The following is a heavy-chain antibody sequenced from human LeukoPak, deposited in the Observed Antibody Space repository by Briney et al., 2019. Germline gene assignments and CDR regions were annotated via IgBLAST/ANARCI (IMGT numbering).Heavy chain of an antibody. J-gene: IGHJ4*02. CDR2: IKQDGSEK. CDR1: GFTFSSYW. V-gene: IGHV3-7*01. Sequence: GSLRLSCAASGFTFSSYWMSWVRQAPGKGLEWVANIKQDGSEKYYVDSVKGRFTISRDNAKSSLYLQMNSLRAEDTAVYYCARGVGIAVAQYYFDYWGQGTLVTVSS. CDR3: ARGVGIAVAQYYFDY. D-gene: IGHD6-19*01.